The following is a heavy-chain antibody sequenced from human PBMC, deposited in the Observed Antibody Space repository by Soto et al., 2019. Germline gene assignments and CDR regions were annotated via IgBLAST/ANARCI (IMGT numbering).Heavy chain of an antibody. CDR3: ARDIASPGGDYFDS. J-gene: IGHJ4*02. CDR1: GFTFRNYN. D-gene: IGHD2-21*01. CDR2: ISTGGAYM. Sequence: EVQLVESGGGLVKAGGSLRLFCTASGFTFRNYNMNWVRQAPGKGLEWVSSISTGGAYMFYADSVKGRFTISRDNAKNSLFLQIESPRAEDTAVYYCARDIASPGGDYFDSWGQGTLVTVSS. V-gene: IGHV3-21*06.